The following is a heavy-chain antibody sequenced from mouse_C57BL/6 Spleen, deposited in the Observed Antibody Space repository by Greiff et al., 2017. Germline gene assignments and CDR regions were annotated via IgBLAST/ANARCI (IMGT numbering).Heavy chain of an antibody. D-gene: IGHD1-1*01. V-gene: IGHV1-76*01. CDR3: ASGGSSYWYFDV. Sequence: HLHHSGAELVRPGASVKLSCKASGYTFTDYYINWVKQRPGQGLEWIARIYPGSGNTYYNEKFKGKATLTAEKSSSTAYMQLSSLTSEDSAVYFCASGGSSYWYFDVWGTGTTVTVSS. CDR2: IYPGSGNT. CDR1: GYTFTDYY. J-gene: IGHJ1*03.